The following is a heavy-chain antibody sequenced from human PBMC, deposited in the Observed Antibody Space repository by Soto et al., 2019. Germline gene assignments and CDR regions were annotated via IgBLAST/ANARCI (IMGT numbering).Heavy chain of an antibody. D-gene: IGHD3-10*01. J-gene: IGHJ5*02. CDR3: ARHEVTLIRGPDNWFDP. V-gene: IGHV4-59*08. CDR1: GGSISGYY. CDR2: IYYTGTT. Sequence: SETLSLTCTVSGGSISGYYWSWIRQPPGKGLEWIGYIYYTGTTTYNPSLKSRVTISLHTSKNQFSLKLSSVTAADTAVYYCARHEVTLIRGPDNWFDPWGQGTLVTVSS.